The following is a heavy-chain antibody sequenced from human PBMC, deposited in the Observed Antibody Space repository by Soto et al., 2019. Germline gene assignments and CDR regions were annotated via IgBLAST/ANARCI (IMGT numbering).Heavy chain of an antibody. CDR3: ARDRVTTGPDY. D-gene: IGHD4-4*01. J-gene: IGHJ4*02. CDR2: ISSSSSTI. Sequence: GGPLRLSCAASGFTFSSYSMNWVRQAPGKGLEWVSYISSSSSTIYYADSVKGRFTISRDNAKNSLYLQMNSLRAEDTAVYYCARDRVTTGPDYWGQGTLVTVSS. CDR1: GFTFSSYS. V-gene: IGHV3-48*01.